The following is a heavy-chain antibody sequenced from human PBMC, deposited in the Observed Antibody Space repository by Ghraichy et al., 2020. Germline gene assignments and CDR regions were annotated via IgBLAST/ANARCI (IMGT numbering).Heavy chain of an antibody. CDR1: GGSFSGYY. D-gene: IGHD6-6*01. J-gene: IGHJ4*02. V-gene: IGHV4-34*01. Sequence: SETLSLTCAVYGGSFSGYYWSWIRQPPGKGLEWIGEINHSGSTNYNPSLKSRVTISVDTSKNQFSLKLSSVTAADTAVYYCARGPLKYSSSSGGDYWGQGTLVTVSS. CDR3: ARGPLKYSSSSGGDY. CDR2: INHSGST.